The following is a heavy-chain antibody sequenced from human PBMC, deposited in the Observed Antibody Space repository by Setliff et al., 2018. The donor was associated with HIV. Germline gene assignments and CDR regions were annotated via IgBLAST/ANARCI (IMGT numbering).Heavy chain of an antibody. CDR1: GGSISSGDYY. J-gene: IGHJ5*02. D-gene: IGHD2-21*02. V-gene: IGHV4-61*09. CDR2: IYTSGST. Sequence: SETLSLTCTVSGGSISSGDYYWSWIRQPAGKRLEWIGHIYTSGSTKYNPSLKSRVTISVDTSKNQFSLKLSSVTAADTAVYYCARSVVVVTVEWFDPWGQGTLVTVSS. CDR3: ARSVVVVTVEWFDP.